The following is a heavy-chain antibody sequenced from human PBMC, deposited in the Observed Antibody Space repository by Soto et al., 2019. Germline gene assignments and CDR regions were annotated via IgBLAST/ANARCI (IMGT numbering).Heavy chain of an antibody. CDR3: ARGRNYYDFWSGYYRYFDY. V-gene: IGHV4-34*01. CDR1: GGSFSGYF. J-gene: IGHJ4*02. D-gene: IGHD3-3*01. CDR2: INHSGST. Sequence: SETLSLTCGVYGGSFSGYFWSWIRQPPGKGLEWIGEINHSGSTNYNPSLKSRVTISVDTSKNQFSLKLSSVTAADTAVYYCARGRNYYDFWSGYYRYFDYWGQGTLVTVSS.